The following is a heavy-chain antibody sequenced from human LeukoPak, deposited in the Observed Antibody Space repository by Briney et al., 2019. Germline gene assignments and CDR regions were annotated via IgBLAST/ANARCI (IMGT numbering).Heavy chain of an antibody. V-gene: IGHV4-4*09. D-gene: IGHD3-22*01. J-gene: IGHJ5*02. CDR3: ARLSYDSRFDN. Sequence: SETLSLTCTVSGGSISSYYWSWIRQPPGKGLEWIGYIYNSGSTNYNPSLKSRVTISVDTSKNQFSLKLSSVTAADTAVYYCARLSYDSRFDNWGQGTLVTVSS. CDR1: GGSISSYY. CDR2: IYNSGST.